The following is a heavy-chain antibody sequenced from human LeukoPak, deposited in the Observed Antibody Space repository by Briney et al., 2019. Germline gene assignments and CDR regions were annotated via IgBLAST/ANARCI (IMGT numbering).Heavy chain of an antibody. Sequence: GGSLRLSCAASGFTFSNAWMSWVRQAPGKGLEWVGRIKSKTDGGTTDYAAPVKGRFTISRDDSKNTLYLQMNSLKSEDTAVYYCTTEVKMASGHPFDYWGQGSLVTVSS. CDR3: TTEVKMASGHPFDY. J-gene: IGHJ4*02. V-gene: IGHV3-15*01. CDR2: IKSKTDGGTT. CDR1: GFTFSNAW. D-gene: IGHD5-24*01.